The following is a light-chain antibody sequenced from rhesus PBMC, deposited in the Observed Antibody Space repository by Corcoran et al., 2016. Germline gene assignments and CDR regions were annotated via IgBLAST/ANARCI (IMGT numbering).Light chain of an antibody. CDR2: AAY. Sequence: GDRVTVTCRASQGINKELSWYQQKPGKAPTLLIYAAYCLQTGVSSRFSGSGSGTDYTLTSSSLQPEDVATYYGLQDYNTPGTFGRGTKVEIK. J-gene: IGKJ1*01. V-gene: IGKV1-94*01. CDR1: QGINKE. CDR3: LQDYNTPGT.